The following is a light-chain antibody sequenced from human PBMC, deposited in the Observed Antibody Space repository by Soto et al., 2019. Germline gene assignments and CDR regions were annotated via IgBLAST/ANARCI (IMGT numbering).Light chain of an antibody. CDR1: SSNVGSYKL. CDR3: CSSGGSPTYV. J-gene: IGLJ1*01. V-gene: IGLV2-23*01. Sequence: QSALTQPASVSGSPGQSITISCTGTSSNVGSYKLVSWYQQHPGKAPKLMIFEANKRPSGVSNRFSGSKSGNTASLTISGLKVEDEADYYCCSSGGSPTYVFGNGTKVTVL. CDR2: EAN.